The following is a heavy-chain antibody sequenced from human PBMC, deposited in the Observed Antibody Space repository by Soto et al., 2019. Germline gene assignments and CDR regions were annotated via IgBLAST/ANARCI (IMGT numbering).Heavy chain of an antibody. CDR2: ISSSSSYI. D-gene: IGHD3-3*01. V-gene: IGHV3-21*01. CDR3: AKVIKTPYYDFGSGLADYYYYGMDV. Sequence: GGSLRLSCAASGFTFSSYSMNWVRQAPGKGLEWVSSISSSSSYIYYADSVKGRFTIASDNAKNSLYLQMNSLMTEDTAEYYCAKVIKTPYYDFGSGLADYYYYGMDVWGQGTTVTVSS. J-gene: IGHJ6*02. CDR1: GFTFSSYS.